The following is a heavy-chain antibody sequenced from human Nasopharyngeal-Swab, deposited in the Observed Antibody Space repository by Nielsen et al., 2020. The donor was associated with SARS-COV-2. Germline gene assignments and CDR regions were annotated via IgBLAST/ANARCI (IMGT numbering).Heavy chain of an antibody. D-gene: IGHD3-3*01. CDR3: ARDGLDYDFWSAYFMDV. CDR2: IKQDGSEL. V-gene: IGHV3-7*01. CDR1: GFSFSSYS. J-gene: IGHJ6*02. Sequence: GESLKISCATSGFSFSSYSMTWVRQAPGKGLEWVANIKQDGSELYYVDSVKGQFTISRDNAKNSLFLQMNSLRAEDTAVYYCARDGLDYDFWSAYFMDVWGQGTTVTVSS.